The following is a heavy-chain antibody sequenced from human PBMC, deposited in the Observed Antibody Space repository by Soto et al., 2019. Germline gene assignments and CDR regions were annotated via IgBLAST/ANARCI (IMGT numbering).Heavy chain of an antibody. D-gene: IGHD6-6*01. CDR1: GYSFTSYW. CDR2: IDPSDSYT. J-gene: IGHJ6*02. Sequence: GESLKISCKGSGYSFTSYWISWVRQMPGKGLEWMGRIDPSDSYTNYSPSFQGHVTISADKSISTAYLQWSSLKASDTAMYYCARLGDSSSISWPYGDYYYYGMDVRAQGTKVTVSS. CDR3: ARLGDSSSISWPYGDYYYYGMDV. V-gene: IGHV5-10-1*01.